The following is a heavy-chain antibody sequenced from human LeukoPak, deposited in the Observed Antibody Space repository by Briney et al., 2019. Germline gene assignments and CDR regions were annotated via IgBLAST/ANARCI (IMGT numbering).Heavy chain of an antibody. V-gene: IGHV3-9*03. CDR2: ISWNSGSI. Sequence: PAGGSLRLSCAASGFTFDDYAMHWARHAPGKGLEWVSGISWNSGSIGYADSMKGRFTISRDNAKNSLYLQMNSLRAEDMALYYCAKVLRWFGELSDAFDIWGQGTMVTVSS. CDR3: AKVLRWFGELSDAFDI. CDR1: GFTFDDYA. J-gene: IGHJ3*02. D-gene: IGHD3-10*01.